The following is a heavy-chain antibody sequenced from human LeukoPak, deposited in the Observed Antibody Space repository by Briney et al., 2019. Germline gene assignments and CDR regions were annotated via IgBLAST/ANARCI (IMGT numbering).Heavy chain of an antibody. V-gene: IGHV3-21*01. CDR2: ISSSSSYI. D-gene: IGHD6-6*01. CDR3: ARGMYSSSSPFDY. Sequence: GGSLRLSCAASGFTFSSYSMNWVRQAPGKGLEWVSSISSSSSYIYYADSVKGRFTISRDNAKNSLYLQMNSPRAEDTAVYYCARGMYSSSSPFDYWGQGTLVTVSS. J-gene: IGHJ4*02. CDR1: GFTFSSYS.